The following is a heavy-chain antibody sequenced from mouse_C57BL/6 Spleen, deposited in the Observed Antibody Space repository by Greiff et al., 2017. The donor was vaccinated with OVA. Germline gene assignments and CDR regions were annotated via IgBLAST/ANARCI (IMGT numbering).Heavy chain of an antibody. V-gene: IGHV1-69*01. Sequence: QVQLQQPGAELVMPGASVKLSCKASGYTFTSYWMHWVKQRPGQGLEWIGEIDPSDSDTNYNQKFKGKSTLTVDKSSSTAYMQLSSLTSEESAVYDGDKRGGYSNYEFADWGQGTLVTVSA. CDR3: DKRGGYSNYEFAD. CDR2: IDPSDSDT. D-gene: IGHD2-5*01. J-gene: IGHJ3*01. CDR1: GYTFTSYW.